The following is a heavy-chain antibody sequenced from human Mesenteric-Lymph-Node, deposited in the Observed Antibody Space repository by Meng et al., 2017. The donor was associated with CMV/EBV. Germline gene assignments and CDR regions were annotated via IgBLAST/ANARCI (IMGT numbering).Heavy chain of an antibody. Sequence: LSCAGYGGSVSGYYLTWIRQPPGQGLEWVGESHPGGTTNYNPSLKSRVTISVDMSKNQFSLKMNSVTAADTAVYYCARGADYYKVGNYWGQGTLVTVSS. CDR2: SHPGGTT. CDR3: ARGADYYKVGNY. CDR1: GGSVSGYY. J-gene: IGHJ4*02. V-gene: IGHV4-34*01. D-gene: IGHD3-10*01.